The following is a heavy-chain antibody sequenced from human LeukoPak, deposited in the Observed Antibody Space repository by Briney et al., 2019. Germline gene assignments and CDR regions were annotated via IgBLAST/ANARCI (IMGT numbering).Heavy chain of an antibody. J-gene: IGHJ5*02. D-gene: IGHD3-22*01. V-gene: IGHV3-30*02. CDR2: IRYDGSNK. CDR3: ADAHGLILPNDPFDP. CDR1: GFTVSSNY. Sequence: GGSLRLSCAASGFTVSSNYMSWVRQAPGKGLEWVAFIRYDGSNKYYADSVKGRFTISRDNSKNTLYLQMNSLRAEDTAVYYCADAHGLILPNDPFDPWGQGTLVTVSS.